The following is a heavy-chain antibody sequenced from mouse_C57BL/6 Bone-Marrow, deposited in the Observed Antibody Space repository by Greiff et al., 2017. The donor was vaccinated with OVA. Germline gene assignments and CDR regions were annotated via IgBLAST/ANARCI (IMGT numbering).Heavy chain of an antibody. V-gene: IGHV5-4*01. CDR1: GFTFSSYA. Sequence: EVHLVESGGGLVKPGGSLKLSCAASGFTFSSYAMSWVRQTPEKRLEWVATISDGGSYTYYPDNVKGRFTISRDNAKNNLYLQMSHLKSEDTAMYYYAREGAYYSNYGDYWGQGTSVTVSS. CDR2: ISDGGSYT. D-gene: IGHD2-5*01. CDR3: AREGAYYSNYGDY. J-gene: IGHJ4*01.